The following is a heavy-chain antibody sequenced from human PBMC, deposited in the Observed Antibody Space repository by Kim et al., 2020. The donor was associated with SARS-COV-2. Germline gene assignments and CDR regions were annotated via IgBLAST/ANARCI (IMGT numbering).Heavy chain of an antibody. D-gene: IGHD1-1*01. Sequence: ASVKVSCKASGYTFISYAMNWVRQAPGQGLEWMGWINTNTGNPTYAQGFTGRFVFSLGTSVSTAYLQISSLKAEDTAVYYCARAPTWNDVGYFDYWGQGTLVTVSS. J-gene: IGHJ4*02. CDR1: GYTFISYA. CDR3: ARAPTWNDVGYFDY. V-gene: IGHV7-4-1*02. CDR2: INTNTGNP.